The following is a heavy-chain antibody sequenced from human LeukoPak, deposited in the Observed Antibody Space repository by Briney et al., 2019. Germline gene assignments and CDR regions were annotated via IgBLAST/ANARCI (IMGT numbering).Heavy chain of an antibody. CDR2: INPNSGGT. CDR1: GYTFTGYY. J-gene: IGHJ5*02. CDR3: ARDSITMVRGVIKSGNWFDP. D-gene: IGHD3-10*01. Sequence: ASVNVSCKSSGYTFTGYYMHWVRQAPGQGLEGMGWINPNSGGTNYAQKFQGRVTMTRDTSISTAYMELSRLRSDDTAVYYCARDSITMVRGVIKSGNWFDPWGQGTLVTVSS. V-gene: IGHV1-2*02.